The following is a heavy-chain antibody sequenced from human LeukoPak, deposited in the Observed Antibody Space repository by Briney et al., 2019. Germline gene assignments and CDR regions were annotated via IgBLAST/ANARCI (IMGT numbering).Heavy chain of an antibody. D-gene: IGHD1-26*01. CDR1: GYTFPGYY. CDR2: INPNSGAT. J-gene: IGHJ4*02. CDR3: ARDQGRGVVGATDY. V-gene: IGHV1-2*02. Sequence: ASVKVSCKASGYTFPGYYIHWVRQAPGQGLEWMGWINPNSGATNFAPKFQGRVTMTRDTIITAVYMELNILRSDDMAVYYCARDQGRGVVGATDYWGQGTLVTVSS.